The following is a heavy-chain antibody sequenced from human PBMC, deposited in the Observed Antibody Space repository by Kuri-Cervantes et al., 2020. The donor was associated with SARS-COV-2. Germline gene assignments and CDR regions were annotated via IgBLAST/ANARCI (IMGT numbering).Heavy chain of an antibody. CDR2: ISYDGSNK. CDR1: GFTFSSYA. CDR3: ARDPVPQALPYYYYYMDV. J-gene: IGHJ6*03. V-gene: IGHV3-30-3*01. Sequence: GESLKISCAASGFTFSSYAMHWVRQAPGKGLEWVAVISYDGSNKYYADSVKGRFTISRDNAKNSLYLQMNSLRAEDTAMYYCARDPVPQALPYYYYYMDVWGKGTTVTVSS.